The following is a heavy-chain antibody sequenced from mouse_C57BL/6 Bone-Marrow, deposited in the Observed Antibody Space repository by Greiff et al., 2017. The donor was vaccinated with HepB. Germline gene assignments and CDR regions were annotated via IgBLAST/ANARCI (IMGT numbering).Heavy chain of an antibody. J-gene: IGHJ4*01. V-gene: IGHV1-63*01. CDR2: IYPGGGST. Sequence: VQLQQSGAELVRPGTSVKMSCKASGYTFTNYWIGWAKQRPGHGLEWIGDIYPGGGSTNYNEKFKGKATLTADKSSSTAYMQFSSLTSEDSAIYYCARSPYYYYAMDYWGQGTSVTVSS. CDR3: ARSPYYYYAMDY. CDR1: GYTFTNYW.